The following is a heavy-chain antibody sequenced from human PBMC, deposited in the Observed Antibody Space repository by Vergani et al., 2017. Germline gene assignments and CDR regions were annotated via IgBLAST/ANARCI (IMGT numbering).Heavy chain of an antibody. J-gene: IGHJ3*02. CDR2: IIPNFSPA. Sequence: QVQLVQSGAEVKKPGASVKVSCKTSGGAFSTYAINWVRQAPGQGLEWMGAIIPNFSPARSAQKFQGRVTITADESTRTVYMELSSLRSEDTAVYYCARGGRKYCSSTSCHPRVVDAFDIWGQGTMVTVSS. D-gene: IGHD2-2*01. CDR3: ARGGRKYCSSTSCHPRVVDAFDI. CDR1: GGAFSTYA. V-gene: IGHV1-69*13.